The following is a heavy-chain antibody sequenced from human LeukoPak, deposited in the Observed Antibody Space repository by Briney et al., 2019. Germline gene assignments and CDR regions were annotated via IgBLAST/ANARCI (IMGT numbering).Heavy chain of an antibody. CDR1: GYTFTAYY. CDR3: ARDGGLDY. J-gene: IGHJ4*02. D-gene: IGHD3-10*01. CDR2: INPNNGDT. V-gene: IGHV1-2*02. Sequence: ASVKVSCKASGYTFTAYYMHWLRQAPGQGLEWMGWINPNNGDTNYAQKFQGRVTMTRDTSITTAYMELNRLKSDDTAVFYCARDGGLDYWGQGTLVTVSP.